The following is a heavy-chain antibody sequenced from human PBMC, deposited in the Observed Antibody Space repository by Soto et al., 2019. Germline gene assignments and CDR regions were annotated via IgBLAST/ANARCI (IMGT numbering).Heavy chain of an antibody. D-gene: IGHD3-9*01. CDR2: ISNDGSNK. V-gene: IGHV3-30*18. CDR3: AKEPGFYDLLTGYYRHTFDI. Sequence: GGSLRLSCVGSGFTFGSYGMHWVRQAPGKGLEWVTLISNDGSNKDYADSVKGRFTISRDNSKNTLYLQMNSLRADDTAVYFCAKEPGFYDLLTGYYRHTFDIWGQGTMVTVSS. J-gene: IGHJ3*02. CDR1: GFTFGSYG.